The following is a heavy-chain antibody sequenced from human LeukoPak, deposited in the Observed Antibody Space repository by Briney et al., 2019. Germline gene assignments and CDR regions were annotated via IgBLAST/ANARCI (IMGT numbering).Heavy chain of an antibody. D-gene: IGHD5-18*01. Sequence: TLSLTCTVSGGSISSGNYYWSWIRQPAGKGLEWIGRIYTSGSTNYNPSLKSRVTISVDTSKNQFSLKLSSVTAADTAVYYCARGIQPYYYYYYYMDVWGKGTTVTISS. CDR3: ARGIQPYYYYYYYMDV. J-gene: IGHJ6*03. CDR2: IYTSGST. V-gene: IGHV4-61*02. CDR1: GGSISSGNYY.